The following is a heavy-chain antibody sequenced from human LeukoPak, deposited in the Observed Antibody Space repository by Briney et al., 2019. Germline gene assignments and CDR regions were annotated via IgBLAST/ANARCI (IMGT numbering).Heavy chain of an antibody. V-gene: IGHV4-30-4*01. D-gene: IGHD4-23*01. J-gene: IGHJ4*02. CDR2: IYHSGST. CDR1: GGSISSGDYY. Sequence: SETLSLTCTVSGGSISSGDYYWSWIRQPPGKALEWIGYIYHSGSTYYNPSLKSRVTISVDRSKNQFSLKLSSVTAADTAVYYCARVGDYGNNFNFDYWGQGTLVTVSS. CDR3: ARVGDYGNNFNFDY.